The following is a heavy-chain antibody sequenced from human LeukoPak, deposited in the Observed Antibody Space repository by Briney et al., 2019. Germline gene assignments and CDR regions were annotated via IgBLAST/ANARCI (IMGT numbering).Heavy chain of an antibody. CDR2: IRSKAYGGTT. CDR1: GFTFSSYA. CDR3: TRDGVIIYDYVWGSYYDY. V-gene: IGHV3-49*04. D-gene: IGHD3-16*01. J-gene: IGHJ4*02. Sequence: GGSLRLSCAASGFTFSSYAMSWVRQAPGKGLEWVGFIRSKAYGGTTEYAASVKGRFTISRDDSKSIAYLQMNSLKTEDTAVYYCTRDGVIIYDYVWGSYYDYWGQGTLVTVSS.